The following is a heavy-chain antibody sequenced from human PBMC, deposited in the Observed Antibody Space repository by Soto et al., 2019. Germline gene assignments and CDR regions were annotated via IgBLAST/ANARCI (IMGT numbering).Heavy chain of an antibody. CDR1: GFTFSSNW. Sequence: GGSLRLSCAASGFTFSSNWMHWVRQDPGKGLVWVSRLNSDGTSASYADAVKGRFTISRDNAKNTLYLQMNSLRAEDTAVYYCAKDREQWLVVFYFDYWGQGTLVTVSS. J-gene: IGHJ4*02. CDR2: LNSDGTSA. CDR3: AKDREQWLVVFYFDY. V-gene: IGHV3-74*01. D-gene: IGHD6-19*01.